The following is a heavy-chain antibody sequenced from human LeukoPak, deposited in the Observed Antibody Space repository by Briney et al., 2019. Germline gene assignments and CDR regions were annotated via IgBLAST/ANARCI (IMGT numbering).Heavy chain of an antibody. V-gene: IGHV1-2*02. CDR1: GYTFTGYY. Sequence: ASVKVSCKASGYTFTGYYMHWVRQAPGQGLEWMGWINPNSGGTNYAQKFQGRVTMTWDTSISTAYMELSRLRSDGTAVYYCAREMVAAPPYHYGMDVWGQGTTVTVSS. D-gene: IGHD2-8*01. J-gene: IGHJ6*02. CDR3: AREMVAAPPYHYGMDV. CDR2: INPNSGGT.